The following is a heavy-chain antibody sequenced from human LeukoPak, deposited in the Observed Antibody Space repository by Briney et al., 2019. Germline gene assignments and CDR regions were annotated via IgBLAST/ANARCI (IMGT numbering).Heavy chain of an antibody. J-gene: IGHJ3*02. CDR2: ISAYNGNT. D-gene: IGHD6-13*01. CDR1: GYTFTSYG. CDR3: ARDRGVSSSGAFDI. Sequence: ASVKVSCKASGYTFTSYGISWVRQAPGQGLEWMGWISAYNGNTNYAQKLQGRVTMTTNTSTSTAYMELRSLRSDDTAVYYCARDRGVSSSGAFDIWGQGTMVTVSS. V-gene: IGHV1-18*01.